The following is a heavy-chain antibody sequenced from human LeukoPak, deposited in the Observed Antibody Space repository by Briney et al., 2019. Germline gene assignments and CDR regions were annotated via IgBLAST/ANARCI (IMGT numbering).Heavy chain of an antibody. CDR2: IIPIFGIA. J-gene: IGHJ6*02. D-gene: IGHD2-2*01. Sequence: SVKVSRKASGGTFSSYAISWVRQAPGQGLEWMGRIIPIFGIANYAQKFQGRVTITADKSTSTAYMELSSLRSEDTAVYYCARASGVPAAMDYYGMDVWGQGTTVTVSS. CDR3: ARASGVPAAMDYYGMDV. CDR1: GGTFSSYA. V-gene: IGHV1-69*04.